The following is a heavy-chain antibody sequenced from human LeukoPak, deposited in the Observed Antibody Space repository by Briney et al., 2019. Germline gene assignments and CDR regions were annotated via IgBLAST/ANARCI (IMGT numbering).Heavy chain of an antibody. J-gene: IGHJ4*02. Sequence: PGGSLRLSCAASGFTFSSYSMNWVRQAPGKGQEWVSCISSSSSYIYYADSVKGRFTISRDNAKKSLYLQMNSLRAEDTAVYYCARGPSEYYYGSGSYSDYWGQGILVTVSS. D-gene: IGHD3-10*01. CDR2: ISSSSSYI. CDR3: ARGPSEYYYGSGSYSDY. CDR1: GFTFSSYS. V-gene: IGHV3-21*01.